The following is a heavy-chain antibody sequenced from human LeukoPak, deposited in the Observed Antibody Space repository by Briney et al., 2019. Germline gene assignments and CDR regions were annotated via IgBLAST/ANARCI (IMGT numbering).Heavy chain of an antibody. CDR2: INPTSGAT. Sequence: ASVWVSCEASGYTFTDYYMHWVRQAPGQGLGCVCWINPTSGATNYAQKFQGRVTMTRDTSNNTSYMQLSRLRSDDTAVYYCAREFRTTTWSFDAFDLWGQGTMVTVSS. V-gene: IGHV1-2*02. D-gene: IGHD1/OR15-1a*01. J-gene: IGHJ3*01. CDR3: AREFRTTTWSFDAFDL. CDR1: GYTFTDYY.